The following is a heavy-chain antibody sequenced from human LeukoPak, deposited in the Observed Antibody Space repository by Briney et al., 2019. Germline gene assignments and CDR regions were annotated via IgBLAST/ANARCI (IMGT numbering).Heavy chain of an antibody. V-gene: IGHV4-39*07. CDR1: GGSISSSSYY. Sequence: PSETLSLTCTVSGGSISSSSYYWGWIRQPPGKGLEWIGEINHSGSTNYNPSLKSRVTISVDTSKNQFSLKLSSVTAADTAVYYCARGIYYFDYWGQGTLVTVSS. J-gene: IGHJ4*02. CDR2: INHSGST. D-gene: IGHD1-14*01. CDR3: ARGIYYFDY.